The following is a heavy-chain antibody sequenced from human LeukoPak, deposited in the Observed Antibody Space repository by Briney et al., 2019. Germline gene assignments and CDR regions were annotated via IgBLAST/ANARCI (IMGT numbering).Heavy chain of an antibody. V-gene: IGHV4-59*01. D-gene: IGHD5-12*01. CDR1: GGSISSYY. Sequence: SETLSLTCTVSGGSISSYYWSWIRQPPGKGLEWIGYIYYSGSTNYNPSLKSRVTISVDTSKSQFSLKLSSVTAADTAVYYCARAPSGYDRRGYYYYGMDVWGQGTTVTVSS. J-gene: IGHJ6*02. CDR3: ARAPSGYDRRGYYYYGMDV. CDR2: IYYSGST.